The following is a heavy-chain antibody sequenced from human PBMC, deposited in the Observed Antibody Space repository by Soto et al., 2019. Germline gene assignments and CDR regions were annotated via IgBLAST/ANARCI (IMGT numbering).Heavy chain of an antibody. CDR3: ARSVQLERRFISWFDP. Sequence: QVQLVQSGAEVKKPGASVKVSCKASGYTFTGYYMHWVRQAPGQGLEWMGWINPNSGGTNYAQKFQGRVTMTRDTSISTAYMELSRLRSDDTAVYYCARSVQLERRFISWFDPWGQGTLVTVSS. V-gene: IGHV1-2*02. D-gene: IGHD1-1*01. CDR2: INPNSGGT. J-gene: IGHJ5*02. CDR1: GYTFTGYY.